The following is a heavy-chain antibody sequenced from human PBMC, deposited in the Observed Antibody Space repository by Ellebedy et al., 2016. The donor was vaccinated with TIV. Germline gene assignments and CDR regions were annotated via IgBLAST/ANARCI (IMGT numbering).Heavy chain of an antibody. Sequence: AASVKVSCKASGDTFSSYVFAWVRQAPGEGLEWMGGIVSLFGEPNYAPKFRGRVTISAAESMSTVYMELRSLRSDDTAVYFCARAGGSGPIRFDPWGQGTRVTVSS. CDR2: IVSLFGEP. CDR1: GDTFSSYV. CDR3: ARAGGSGPIRFDP. J-gene: IGHJ5*02. D-gene: IGHD6-19*01. V-gene: IGHV1-69*13.